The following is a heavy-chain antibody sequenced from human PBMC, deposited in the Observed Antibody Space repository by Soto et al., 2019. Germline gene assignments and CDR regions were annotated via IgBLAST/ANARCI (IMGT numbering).Heavy chain of an antibody. J-gene: IGHJ6*02. V-gene: IGHV3-23*01. CDR2: ISGSGGST. CDR1: GFTFSSYA. CDR3: AKDDGLSYYYCGMDV. Sequence: EVPLLESGGGLVQPGGSLRLSFAASGFTFSSYAMSWVRQAPGKGLEWVSAISGSGGSTYYADSVKGRFTISRDNSKNTLDLQMYSLRAEDTGVYYCAKDDGLSYYYCGMDVWGQGTTDTVSS. D-gene: IGHD3-16*02.